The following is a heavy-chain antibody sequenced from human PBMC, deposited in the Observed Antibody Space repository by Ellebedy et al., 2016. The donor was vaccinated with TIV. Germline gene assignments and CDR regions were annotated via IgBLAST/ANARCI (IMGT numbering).Heavy chain of an antibody. CDR1: GITFTSYW. D-gene: IGHD4-17*01. J-gene: IGHJ3*02. V-gene: IGHV3-7*01. CDR2: INQDGSDT. Sequence: GGSLRLSCAAPGITFTSYWMTWVRQAPGKGLEWVTNINQDGSDTYYVDSLRGRFTISRDNAKNSLYLLMNSLRGEDTAVYYCATDGSYGDYRSPTHAFVMWGQGTLVTVSS. CDR3: ATDGSYGDYRSPTHAFVM.